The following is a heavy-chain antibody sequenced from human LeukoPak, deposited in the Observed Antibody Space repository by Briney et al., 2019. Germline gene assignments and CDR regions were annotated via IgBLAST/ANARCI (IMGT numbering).Heavy chain of an antibody. CDR1: VGSISSNSYY. D-gene: IGHD5-12*01. Sequence: SETLSLTCTVSVGSISSNSYYWGWIRQPPGKGLEWIGSIYYSGSTYYNPSLKSRVTISVDTSKNQFSLELSCVTAADTAVYYCATEDIVATLARFDCWGQGTLVTVSS. J-gene: IGHJ4*02. CDR2: IYYSGST. V-gene: IGHV4-39*01. CDR3: ATEDIVATLARFDC.